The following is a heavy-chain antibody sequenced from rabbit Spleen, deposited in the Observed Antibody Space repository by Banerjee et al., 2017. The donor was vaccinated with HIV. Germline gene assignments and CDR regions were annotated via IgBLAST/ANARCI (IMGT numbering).Heavy chain of an antibody. CDR2: IYHDSGALT. J-gene: IGHJ4*01. CDR3: ARGDGTTNDWGVL. V-gene: IGHV1S45*01. D-gene: IGHD4-1*01. CDR1: GFDFSNNYY. Sequence: QEQLVESGGGLVQPEGSLTLTCKAAGFDFSNNYYMCWVRQAPGKGLEWIACIYHDSGALTWYASWAKGRFTISKASSTTVTLQMTSLTAADTATYFCARGDGTTNDWGVLWGPGPLVTVS.